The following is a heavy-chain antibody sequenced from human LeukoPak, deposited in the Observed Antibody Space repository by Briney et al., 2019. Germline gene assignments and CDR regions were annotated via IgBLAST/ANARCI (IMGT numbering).Heavy chain of an antibody. D-gene: IGHD4-17*01. V-gene: IGHV4-59*06. CDR2: IYYSGST. CDR1: GGSISSYY. Sequence: ASETLSLTCTVSGGSISSYYWSWIRQPPGKGLEWIGYIYYSGSTYYNPSLKSRVTISVDTSKNQFSLKLSSVTAADTAVYYCAGLFATVTTADAFDIWGQGTMVTVSS. J-gene: IGHJ3*02. CDR3: AGLFATVTTADAFDI.